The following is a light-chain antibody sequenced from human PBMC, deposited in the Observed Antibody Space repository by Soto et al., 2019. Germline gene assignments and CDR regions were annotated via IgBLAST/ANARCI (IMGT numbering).Light chain of an antibody. J-gene: IGLJ3*02. Sequence: QSALTQPASVSGSPGQSITISCTGTRRDVGAHDRVSWSQQHPAKAPKLMIYEVNKRPSGVSDRFSGSKSGNTASLTISGLQPEDEADYYCSSFTGTSTWVFGGGTKVTVL. CDR1: RRDVGAHDR. CDR3: SSFTGTSTWV. V-gene: IGLV2-14*01. CDR2: EVN.